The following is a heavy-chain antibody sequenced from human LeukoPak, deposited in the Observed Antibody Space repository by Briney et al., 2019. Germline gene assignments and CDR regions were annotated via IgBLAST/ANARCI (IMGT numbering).Heavy chain of an antibody. Sequence: SETLSLTCAVYGGSFSGYYWSWIRQPAGKGLEWIGRIYISGSTNYNPSLKSRVTMSVDTSKNQFSLKLSSVTAADTAVYYCARGPIDWLLNYYFDYWGQGTLVTVSS. CDR1: GGSFSGYY. J-gene: IGHJ4*02. CDR3: ARGPIDWLLNYYFDY. V-gene: IGHV4-59*10. D-gene: IGHD3-9*01. CDR2: IYISGST.